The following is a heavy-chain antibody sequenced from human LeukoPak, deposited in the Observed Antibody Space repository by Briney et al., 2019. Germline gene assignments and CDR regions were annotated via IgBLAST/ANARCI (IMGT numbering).Heavy chain of an antibody. J-gene: IGHJ4*02. D-gene: IGHD2-15*01. V-gene: IGHV1-18*01. CDR3: ARFYCSGGSCYSYYFDY. Sequence: ASVTVSCKASGYTFTSYGISWVRQAPGQGLEWMGWISAYNGNTNYAQKLQGRVTMTTDTSTSTAYMELRSLRSDDTAVYYCARFYCSGGSCYSYYFDYWGQGTLVTVS. CDR2: ISAYNGNT. CDR1: GYTFTSYG.